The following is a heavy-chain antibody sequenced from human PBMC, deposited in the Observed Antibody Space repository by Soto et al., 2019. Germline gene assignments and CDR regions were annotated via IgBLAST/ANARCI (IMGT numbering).Heavy chain of an antibody. CDR1: GFTFRTYA. V-gene: IGHV3-23*01. CDR3: AKDRGPPGTRDWYFDL. D-gene: IGHD1-26*01. Sequence: EVQLLESGGGLVQPGGSLRLSCAASGFTFRTYAMSWVRQAPGKGLEWVSGISATGGSTYYTDSVKGRFTISRDHSKKPLYLQTNSLSVDDTAVYHCAKDRGPPGTRDWYFDLWGRGTLVTVSS. CDR2: ISATGGST. J-gene: IGHJ2*01.